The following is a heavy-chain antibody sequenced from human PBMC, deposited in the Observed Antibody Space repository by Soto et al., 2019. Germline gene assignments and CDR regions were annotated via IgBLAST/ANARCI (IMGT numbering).Heavy chain of an antibody. D-gene: IGHD2-21*01. CDR2: MNPNSGNT. V-gene: IGHV1-8*01. CDR1: GYTFASYD. J-gene: IGHJ5*01. Sequence: QVQLVQSGAEVKTPGASVKVSCKASGYTFASYDFNWVGQAPGQGLEWMGWMNPNSGNTGYAQKFQGRLTMTRDTALSIAHMELSSLRNEDTAVSYCARSDGYNFNWLDSWGQGTLVTVS. CDR3: ARSDGYNFNWLDS.